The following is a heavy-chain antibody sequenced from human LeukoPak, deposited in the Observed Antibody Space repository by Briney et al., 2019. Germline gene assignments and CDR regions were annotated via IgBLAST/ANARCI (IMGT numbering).Heavy chain of an antibody. Sequence: SETLSLTCTVSGGSISSYYRSWIRQPPGKGLEWIGEINHSGSTNYNPSLKSRVTISVDTSKNQFSLKLSSVTAADTAVYYCARGIRITMIVVVITTGLYYFDYWGQGALVTVSS. D-gene: IGHD3-22*01. J-gene: IGHJ4*02. CDR2: INHSGST. V-gene: IGHV4-34*01. CDR1: GGSISSYY. CDR3: ARGIRITMIVVVITTGLYYFDY.